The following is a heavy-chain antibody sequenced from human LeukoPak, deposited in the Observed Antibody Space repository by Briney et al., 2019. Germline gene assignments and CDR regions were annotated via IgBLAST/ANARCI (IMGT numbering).Heavy chain of an antibody. CDR1: GGSISSSSYY. D-gene: IGHD3-22*01. Sequence: PSETLSLTCTVSGGSISSSSYYWGWIRQPPGKGLEWIGSIYYSGSTYYNPSLKSRVTISVDTSKNQFSLKLSSVTAADTAVYYCARATMGYDSSGYYEGEFDYWGQGTLVTVSS. CDR3: ARATMGYDSSGYYEGEFDY. CDR2: IYYSGST. J-gene: IGHJ4*02. V-gene: IGHV4-39*07.